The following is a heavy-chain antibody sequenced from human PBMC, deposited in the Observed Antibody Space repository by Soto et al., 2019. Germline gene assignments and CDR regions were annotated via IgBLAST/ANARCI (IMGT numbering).Heavy chain of an antibody. CDR3: AHRPRIVGATRYWYFDL. CDR1: GFSLSTSGVG. V-gene: IGHV2-5*02. J-gene: IGHJ2*01. Sequence: QITLKESGPTLVKPTQTLTLTCTFSGFSLSTSGVGVGWIRQPPGKALEWLALISWDDDKRYSPSLKSRLTTPEHNSSNLXVLTMTNMDPVDTATYYCAHRPRIVGATRYWYFDLWGRGTLVTVSS. D-gene: IGHD1-26*01. CDR2: ISWDDDK.